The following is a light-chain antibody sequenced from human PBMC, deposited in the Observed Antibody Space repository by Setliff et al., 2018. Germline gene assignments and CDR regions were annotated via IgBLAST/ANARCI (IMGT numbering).Light chain of an antibody. CDR3: CSYTGFSYV. J-gene: IGLJ1*01. CDR2: DVR. Sequence: QSALTQPRSVSGSPGRSVTISCTGTSSDVGAYNYVSWYQQHPGKVPKLMIYDVRKRPSGVPDRFPGSKSGNTASLTISGLQAEDEADYYCCSYTGFSYVFGSGTKVTVL. CDR1: SSDVGAYNY. V-gene: IGLV2-11*01.